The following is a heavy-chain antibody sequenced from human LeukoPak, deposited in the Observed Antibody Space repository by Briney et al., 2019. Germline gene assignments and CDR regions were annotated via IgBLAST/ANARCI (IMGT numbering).Heavy chain of an antibody. V-gene: IGHV1-8*02. CDR1: GGTFSSYA. CDR3: ARTVTGFFDY. D-gene: IGHD1-14*01. CDR2: MNPNSGNT. J-gene: IGHJ4*02. Sequence: ASVKVSCKASGGTFSSYAISWVRQATGQGLEWVGWMNPNSGNTGYAQKFQGRVTMTRNTSISTAYMELSSLRSEDTAVYYCARTVTGFFDYWGQGTLVTVSS.